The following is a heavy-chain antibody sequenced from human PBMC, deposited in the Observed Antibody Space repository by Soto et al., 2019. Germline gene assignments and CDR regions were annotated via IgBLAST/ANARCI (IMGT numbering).Heavy chain of an antibody. CDR1: GDSISSYY. CDR2: IYYSGST. D-gene: IGHD2-15*01. V-gene: IGHV4-59*12. Sequence: TLSLTCSVSGDSISSYYWSWIRQPPGKGLEWIGYIYYSGSTNYNPSFKSRVTISVDTPKNQFSLKLTSVTAADTAVYYCARLQNFINWCFDSWGQGVLVTVSS. CDR3: ARLQNFINWCFDS. J-gene: IGHJ4*02.